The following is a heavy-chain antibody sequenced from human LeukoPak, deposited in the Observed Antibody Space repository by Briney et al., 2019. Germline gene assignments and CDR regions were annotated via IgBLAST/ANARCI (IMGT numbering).Heavy chain of an antibody. CDR1: GYTFTSYG. V-gene: IGHV1-18*01. CDR2: ISAYNGNT. D-gene: IGHD1-14*01. Sequence: ASVKVSCKASGYTFTSYGISWVRQAPGQGLEWMGWISAYNGNTNYAQKLQGRVTMTTDTSTSTAYMELRSLRSDDTAVYYCARDPGRTPVYYYYGMDVWGQGTTVTVSS. CDR3: ARDPGRTPVYYYYGMDV. J-gene: IGHJ6*02.